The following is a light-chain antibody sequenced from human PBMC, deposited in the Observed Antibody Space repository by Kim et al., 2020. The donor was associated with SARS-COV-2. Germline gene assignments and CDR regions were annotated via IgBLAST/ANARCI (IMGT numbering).Light chain of an antibody. Sequence: GQKATSSCSGSSSNIGNKYVSWYQQHPGTAPKLLIYDNNKRPSGIPDRFSGSKSGTSATLGITGLQTGDEADYYCGTWDSSLSAVVFGGGTQLTVL. CDR2: DNN. CDR1: SSNIGNKY. CDR3: GTWDSSLSAVV. J-gene: IGLJ2*01. V-gene: IGLV1-51*01.